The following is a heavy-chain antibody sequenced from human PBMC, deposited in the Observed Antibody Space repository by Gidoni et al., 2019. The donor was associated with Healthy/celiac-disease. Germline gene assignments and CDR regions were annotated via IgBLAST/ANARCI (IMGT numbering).Heavy chain of an antibody. Sequence: EVQLVESGGGLVQPGGSLRLSCAASGFTVSSNYMSWVRQAPGKGLEWVSVIYSGGSTYYADSVKGRFTISRDNSKNTLYLQMNSLRAEDTAVYYCARARTTQIAKSYYMDVWGKGTTVTVSS. V-gene: IGHV3-66*01. CDR2: IYSGGST. D-gene: IGHD1-7*01. CDR3: ARARTTQIAKSYYMDV. J-gene: IGHJ6*03. CDR1: GFTVSSNY.